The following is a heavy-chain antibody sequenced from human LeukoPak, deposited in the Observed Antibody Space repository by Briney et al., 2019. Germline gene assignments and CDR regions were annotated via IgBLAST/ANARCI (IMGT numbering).Heavy chain of an antibody. CDR3: ARAPQQLYWLDP. Sequence: ASVKVSCKASGGTFSSYAISWVRQAPGQGLEWMGGIIPIFGTANCAQKFQGRVTITADESTSTAYMELSSLRSEDTAVYYCARAPQQLYWLDPWGQGTLVTVSS. D-gene: IGHD6-13*01. J-gene: IGHJ5*02. CDR2: IIPIFGTA. CDR1: GGTFSSYA. V-gene: IGHV1-69*13.